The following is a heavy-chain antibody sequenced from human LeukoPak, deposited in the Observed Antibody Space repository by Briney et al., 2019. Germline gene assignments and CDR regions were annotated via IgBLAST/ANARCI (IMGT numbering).Heavy chain of an antibody. Sequence: PGGSLRLSCAASGFTFSSYSVNWVRQAPGKGLEWVAVIWYDGSNKYYADSVKGRFIISRDNSKNTLYLQMNSLRAEDTAVYYCARDISGYYYFDYWGQGTLVTVSS. CDR1: GFTFSSYS. CDR3: ARDISGYYYFDY. CDR2: IWYDGSNK. V-gene: IGHV3-33*08. J-gene: IGHJ4*02. D-gene: IGHD3-22*01.